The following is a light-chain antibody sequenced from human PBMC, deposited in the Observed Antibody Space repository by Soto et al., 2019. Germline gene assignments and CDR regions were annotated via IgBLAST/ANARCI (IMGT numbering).Light chain of an antibody. CDR1: SSDVGGYNY. V-gene: IGLV2-11*01. CDR2: DVS. CDR3: GSYAGGYTWV. J-gene: IGLJ3*02. Sequence: QSALPQPRSVSGSPGQSVTISCTGTSSDVGGYNYVSLYQHHPGKAPKLMIYDVSKRPSGVTDLFSGSKSGNTASLTISGLQAEDEDYYDCGSYAGGYTWVFGGGTKLTVL.